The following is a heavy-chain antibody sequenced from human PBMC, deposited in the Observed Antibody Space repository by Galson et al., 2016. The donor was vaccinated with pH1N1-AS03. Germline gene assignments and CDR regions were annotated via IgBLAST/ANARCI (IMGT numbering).Heavy chain of an antibody. J-gene: IGHJ2*01. CDR2: IYWNSEK. CDR1: GFSLNTNGVG. D-gene: IGHD2-21*02. CDR3: ARKPTGSMVVTNGVGYFDL. V-gene: IGHV2-5*01. Sequence: PALVKPTQTLTLTCDFSGFSLNTNGVGVGWIRQPPGKPLEWLALIYWNSEKSYKPFLQGRLTITKDTSKNQVVLTMTNMAPGDTTTYFGARKPTGSMVVTNGVGYFDLWGRGTLVAVSS.